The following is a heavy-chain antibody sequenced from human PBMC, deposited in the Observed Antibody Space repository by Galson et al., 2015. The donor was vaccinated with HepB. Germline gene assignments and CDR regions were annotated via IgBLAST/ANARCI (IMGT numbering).Heavy chain of an antibody. D-gene: IGHD3-22*01. Sequence: SLRLSCAASGFTFGDYAMSWVRQAPGKGLEWVGFIRSKAYGGTTEYAASVKGRFTISRDDSKSIAYLQMNSLKTEGTAVYYCTRDWVGGSSGYYYGEFDYWGQGTLVTVSS. J-gene: IGHJ4*02. CDR1: GFTFGDYA. V-gene: IGHV3-49*04. CDR3: TRDWVGGSSGYYYGEFDY. CDR2: IRSKAYGGTT.